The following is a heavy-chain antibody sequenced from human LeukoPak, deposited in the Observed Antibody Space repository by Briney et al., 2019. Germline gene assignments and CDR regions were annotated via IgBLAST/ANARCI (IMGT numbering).Heavy chain of an antibody. V-gene: IGHV3-43*02. D-gene: IGHD7-27*01. CDR1: GFTFDGHV. CDR2: ISGDGGST. CDR3: AKDIRDWGLLEN. J-gene: IGHJ4*02. Sequence: PGGSLRLSCAASGFTFDGHVIHWVRQAPGKGLEWVSLISGDGGSTYFADSVKGRFTISRDNSKNSVYLQMNSLRSEDTAMYYCAKDIRDWGLLENWGQGTRVTASS.